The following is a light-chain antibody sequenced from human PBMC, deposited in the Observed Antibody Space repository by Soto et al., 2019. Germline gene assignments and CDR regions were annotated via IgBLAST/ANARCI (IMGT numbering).Light chain of an antibody. J-gene: IGKJ2*01. V-gene: IGKV3-20*01. CDR3: QQYGSSPYT. CDR2: GVS. CDR1: QSVSNDF. Sequence: EIVLTQSPDTLSLSPGERATLSCRASQSVSNDFLAWYQQKPGQAPRLLIYGVSSRATGIPDRFSGSGSGTDFTLSISRLEPEDFAVYYCQQYGSSPYTFGQGTKLEIK.